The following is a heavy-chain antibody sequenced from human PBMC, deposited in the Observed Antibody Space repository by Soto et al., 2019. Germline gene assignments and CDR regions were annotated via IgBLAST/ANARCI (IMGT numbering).Heavy chain of an antibody. CDR1: GFTFSTYW. Sequence: PGGSLRLSCAASGFTFSTYWMSWVSQAPGKGLEWVANIKQDGSEKYYVDSVKGRFTISRDNAKNSLYLQMNSLRAEDTAVYYCARDETYYYGSGPVGGQGTLVTVSS. V-gene: IGHV3-7*01. CDR3: ARDETYYYGSGPV. D-gene: IGHD3-10*01. J-gene: IGHJ4*02. CDR2: IKQDGSEK.